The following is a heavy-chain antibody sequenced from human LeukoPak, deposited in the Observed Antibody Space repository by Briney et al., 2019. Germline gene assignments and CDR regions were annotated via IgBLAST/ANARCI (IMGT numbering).Heavy chain of an antibody. V-gene: IGHV3-48*02. CDR1: GFTFSSYS. Sequence: PGGSLRLSCAASGFTFSSYSMNWVRQAPGKGLQWVSYISDSVAAMYYADSVKGRFTISRDNAKNSLYLQMNSLRDGDTAVYYCARDSTNSFDYWGQGALVTVSS. J-gene: IGHJ4*02. CDR2: ISDSVAAM. CDR3: ARDSTNSFDY.